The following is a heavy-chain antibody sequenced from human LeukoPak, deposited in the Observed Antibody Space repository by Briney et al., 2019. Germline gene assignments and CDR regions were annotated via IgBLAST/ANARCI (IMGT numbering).Heavy chain of an antibody. CDR1: GYTLTELS. D-gene: IGHD2-21*01. J-gene: IGHJ4*02. CDR3: ARADWAASRYYFDY. Sequence: ASVKVSCKVSGYTLTELSTHWVRQAPGKGLEWMGGFDPEDGETIYAQKFQGRVTMTEDTSTDTAYMELSSLRSEDTAVYYCARADWAASRYYFDYWGQGTLVTVSS. V-gene: IGHV1-24*01. CDR2: FDPEDGET.